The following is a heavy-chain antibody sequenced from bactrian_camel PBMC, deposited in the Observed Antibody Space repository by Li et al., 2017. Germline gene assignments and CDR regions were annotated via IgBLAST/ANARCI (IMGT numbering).Heavy chain of an antibody. CDR1: GYTAVINY. Sequence: VQLVESGGGSVQAGGSLRLSCAASGYTAVINYMCWIRQSPGNERGVLAAIYTRDGTTHYADSEKGRFTVSRDYATGTEFLQMNSLKPEDTATYYCAAKVGAWSLSPTRNNHWGQGTQVTVS. CDR2: IYTRDGTT. V-gene: IGHV3S40*01. CDR3: AAKVGAWSLSPTRNNH. D-gene: IGHD5*01. J-gene: IGHJ4*01.